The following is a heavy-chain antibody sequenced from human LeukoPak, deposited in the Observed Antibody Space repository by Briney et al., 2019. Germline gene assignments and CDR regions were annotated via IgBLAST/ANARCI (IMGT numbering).Heavy chain of an antibody. V-gene: IGHV4-30-2*01. CDR1: GGSISSGGDY. Sequence: SETLSLTCTVSGGSISSGGDYWSWIRQPPGKGLEWIGYIYHSGSTYYNPSLKSRVTISVDRSKNQFSLKLSSVTAADTAVYYCARVADSIPALRRFDYWGQGTLVTVSS. D-gene: IGHD6-6*01. CDR3: ARVADSIPALRRFDY. J-gene: IGHJ4*02. CDR2: IYHSGST.